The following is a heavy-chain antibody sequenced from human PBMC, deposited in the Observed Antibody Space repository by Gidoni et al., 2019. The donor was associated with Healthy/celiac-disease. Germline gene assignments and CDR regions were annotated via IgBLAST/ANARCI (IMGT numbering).Heavy chain of an antibody. CDR1: GFTFSNAW. CDR2: IKSKTDGGTT. V-gene: IGHV3-15*07. Sequence: EVQLVESGGGLVKPGGSLRLSCAASGFTFSNAWMNWVRQAPGKGLEWVGRIKSKTDGGTTDYAAPVKGRFTISRDDSKNTLYLQMNSLKTEDTAVYYCTTDPYDSSGYYPGWGQGTLVTVSS. CDR3: TTDPYDSSGYYPG. D-gene: IGHD3-22*01. J-gene: IGHJ4*02.